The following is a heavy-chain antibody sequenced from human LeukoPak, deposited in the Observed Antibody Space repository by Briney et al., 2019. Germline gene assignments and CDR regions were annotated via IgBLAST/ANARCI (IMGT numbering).Heavy chain of an antibody. Sequence: SETLSLTCTVFGDSISSYYWSWIRQPPGKGLEWIGSNSGITSYNPSLKSRVIISVHTSKNQFSLKLSSVTAADAAVYYCARDQSGSYIFDYWGQGTLVTVSS. CDR3: ARDQSGSYIFDY. D-gene: IGHD1-26*01. CDR1: GDSISSYY. V-gene: IGHV4-59*01. J-gene: IGHJ4*02. CDR2: NSGIT.